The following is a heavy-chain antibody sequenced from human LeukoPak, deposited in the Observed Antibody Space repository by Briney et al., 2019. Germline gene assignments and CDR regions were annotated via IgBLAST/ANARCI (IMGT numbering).Heavy chain of an antibody. J-gene: IGHJ3*02. CDR3: ARGGWSDYKESDPFDI. D-gene: IGHD1-26*01. CDR2: INPSGGST. Sequence: ASVKVSCKASGYTFTSYYMHWVRQAPGQGLEWMGIINPSGGSTSYAQKFQGRVTMTRDMSTSTVYMELSSLRSEDTAVYYCARGGWSDYKESDPFDIWGQGTMVTVSS. V-gene: IGHV1-46*01. CDR1: GYTFTSYY.